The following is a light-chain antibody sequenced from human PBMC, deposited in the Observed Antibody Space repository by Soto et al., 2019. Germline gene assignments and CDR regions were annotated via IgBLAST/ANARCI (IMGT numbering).Light chain of an antibody. V-gene: IGKV2-24*01. CDR3: LQTTAFPHT. CDR1: QSLVHSNGHTY. Sequence: DIVMTQTPLSSPVVLGQPASISCKSSQSLVHSNGHTYVTWIQQRPGRPPRLLIYRIFNLFFGFPDRFSGSGAVTEFTLKISAVEAEDVGVYYCLQTTAFPHTFGQGTTREIK. CDR2: RIF. J-gene: IGKJ2*01.